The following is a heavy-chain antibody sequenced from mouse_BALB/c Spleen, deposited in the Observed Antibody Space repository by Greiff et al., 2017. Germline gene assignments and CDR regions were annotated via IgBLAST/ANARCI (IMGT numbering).Heavy chain of an antibody. CDR1: GYTFTSYN. V-gene: IGHV1-12*01. J-gene: IGHJ4*01. CDR3: ARDYGSLYYYAMDY. Sequence: QVQLQQPGAELVKPGASVKMSCKASGYTFTSYNMHWVKQTPGQGLEWIGAIYPGNGDTSYNQKFKGKATLTADKSSSTAYMQLSSLTSEDSAVYYCARDYGSLYYYAMDYWGQGTSVTVSS. D-gene: IGHD1-1*01. CDR2: IYPGNGDT.